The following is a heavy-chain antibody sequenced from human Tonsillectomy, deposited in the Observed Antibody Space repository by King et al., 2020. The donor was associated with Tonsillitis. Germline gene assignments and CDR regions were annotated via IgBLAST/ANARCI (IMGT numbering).Heavy chain of an antibody. CDR3: ARDGYDFWSGYYLSGGMDV. Sequence: QVQLVESGAEVKKPGASVKVSCTASGYTFTGYYIYWVRQAPGQGLEWMGSINPHSGDTNYAQKFQGWVTMTTEPSISTVYMELSRLTSDDTGIYYCARDGYDFWSGYYLSGGMDVWGQGTTVTVSS. CDR2: INPHSGDT. D-gene: IGHD3-3*01. V-gene: IGHV1-2*04. J-gene: IGHJ6*02. CDR1: GYTFTGYY.